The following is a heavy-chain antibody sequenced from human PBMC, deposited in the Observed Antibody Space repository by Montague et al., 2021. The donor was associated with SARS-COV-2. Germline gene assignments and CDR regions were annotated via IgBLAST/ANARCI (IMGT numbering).Heavy chain of an antibody. CDR3: ARLGDGVVPSPILGVGPYYSYDYMDV. V-gene: IGHV4-34*01. CDR1: GGSFSTYS. Sequence: SETLSLTCAVHGGSFSTYSWNWIRQPPGKGLEWIGEIHHGGSTNYNPSLKSRATISADTSKTQFSLKLTSVAAADTAVYYCARLGDGVVPSPILGVGPYYSYDYMDVWGKGTTVTVSS. CDR2: IHHGGST. D-gene: IGHD3-10*01. J-gene: IGHJ6*03.